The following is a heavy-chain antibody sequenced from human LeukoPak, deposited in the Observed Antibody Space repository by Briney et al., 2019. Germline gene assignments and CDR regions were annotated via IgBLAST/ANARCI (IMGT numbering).Heavy chain of an antibody. V-gene: IGHV3-53*01. D-gene: IGHD5-18*01. J-gene: IGHJ6*03. CDR2: IYSGGST. CDR3: AKAVRGYSYGYYYYYMDV. CDR1: GFTVSSNY. Sequence: GGSLRLSCAASGFTVSSNYMSWVRQAPGKGLEWVSVIYSGGSTYYSDSVKGRFTISRDNSKNTLYLQMNSLRAEDTAVYYCAKAVRGYSYGYYYYYMDVWGKGTTVTVSS.